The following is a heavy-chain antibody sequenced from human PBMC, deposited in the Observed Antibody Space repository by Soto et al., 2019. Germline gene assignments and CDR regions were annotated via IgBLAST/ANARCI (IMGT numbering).Heavy chain of an antibody. CDR1: GFTFSSYA. J-gene: IGHJ6*04. CDR3: AKDRDDSSGYYYYYGMDV. Sequence: EVQLLESGGGLVQPGGSLRLSCAASGFTFSSYAMSWVRQAPGKGLEWVSAISGSGGSTYYADSVKGRFTISRDNSKNTLYLQMNSLRAEDTAVYYCAKDRDDSSGYYYYYGMDVWGKGTTVTVSS. CDR2: ISGSGGST. V-gene: IGHV3-23*01. D-gene: IGHD3-22*01.